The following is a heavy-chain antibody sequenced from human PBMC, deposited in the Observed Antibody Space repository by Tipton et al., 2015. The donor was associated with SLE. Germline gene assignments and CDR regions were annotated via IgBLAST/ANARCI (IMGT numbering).Heavy chain of an antibody. D-gene: IGHD1/OR15-1a*01. J-gene: IGHJ5*01. Sequence: TLSLTCAVYGGTVNGYYWSWIRQPPGKGLEWIGEINRSASTNYNPSLKSRVTMSVDMSRNQFSLKLTSVTAADTAVYYCARGRASGTTRRDWFDSWGQGTRVTVSS. V-gene: IGHV4-34*01. CDR3: ARGRASGTTRRDWFDS. CDR2: INRSAST. CDR1: GGTVNGYY.